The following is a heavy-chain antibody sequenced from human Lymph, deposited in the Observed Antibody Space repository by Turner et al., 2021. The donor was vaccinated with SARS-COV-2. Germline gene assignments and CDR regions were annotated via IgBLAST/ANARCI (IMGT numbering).Heavy chain of an antibody. V-gene: IGHV3-23*01. Sequence: EVQLLASGGGLVQPGGSLRLSCAASGFTFSSYAMSWVRQAPGKGLDGVSAISGSGGSTYYADSVKGRFTISRDNSKNTLYLQMNSLRAEDTAVYYCANLYSSSAAGDPWGQGTLVTVSS. D-gene: IGHD6-6*01. CDR1: GFTFSSYA. CDR2: ISGSGGST. CDR3: ANLYSSSAAGDP. J-gene: IGHJ5*02.